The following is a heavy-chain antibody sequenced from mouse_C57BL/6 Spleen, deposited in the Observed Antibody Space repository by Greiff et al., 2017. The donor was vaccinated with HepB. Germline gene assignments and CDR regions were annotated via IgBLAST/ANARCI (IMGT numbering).Heavy chain of an antibody. D-gene: IGHD2-4*01. J-gene: IGHJ2*01. CDR3: TRRGIYYDYLYYFDY. Sequence: VKLVESGAELVRPGASVTLSCKASGYTFTDYEMHWVKQTPVHGLEWIGAIDPETGGTAYNQKFKGKAILTADKSSSTAYMELRSLTSEDSAVYYCTRRGIYYDYLYYFDYWGQGTTLTVSS. CDR2: IDPETGGT. V-gene: IGHV1-15*01. CDR1: GYTFTDYE.